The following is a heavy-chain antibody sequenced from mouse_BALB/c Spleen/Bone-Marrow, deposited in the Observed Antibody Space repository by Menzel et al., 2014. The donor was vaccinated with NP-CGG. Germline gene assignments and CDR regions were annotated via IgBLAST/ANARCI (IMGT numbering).Heavy chain of an antibody. D-gene: IGHD1-2*01. V-gene: IGHV1-7*01. CDR2: INPSTGYT. J-gene: IGHJ2*01. CDR1: GYTFTSYW. Sequence: VKLMESGAELAKPGASAKMSCKASGYTFTSYWMHWVKQRPGQGLEWIGYINPSTGYTEYNQKFKDKATLTADKSSSTAYMQLSSLTSEDSAVYYCARSYYGYLYYFDYWGQGTTLTVSS. CDR3: ARSYYGYLYYFDY.